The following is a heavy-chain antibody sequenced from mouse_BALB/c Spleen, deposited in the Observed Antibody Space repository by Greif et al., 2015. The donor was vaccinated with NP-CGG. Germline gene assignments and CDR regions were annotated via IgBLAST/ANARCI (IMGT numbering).Heavy chain of an antibody. CDR3: VRRDYGSSLYYAMDY. CDR1: GIPLPGYG. Sequence: VQLQASRHGLEAPSQSLPITCAVSGIPLPGYGVNWARHPPGKGLEWLGVIGGDGSTDHNPALKSRLSISKDNFKSQVFLKRHSLPTDDTAMYNCVRRDYGSSLYYAMDYWGQVTSVTVSS. V-gene: IGHV2-6-7*01. D-gene: IGHD1-1*01. CDR2: IGGDGST. J-gene: IGHJ4*01.